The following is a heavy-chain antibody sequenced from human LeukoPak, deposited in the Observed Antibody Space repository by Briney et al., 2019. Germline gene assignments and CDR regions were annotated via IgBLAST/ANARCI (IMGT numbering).Heavy chain of an antibody. CDR1: GFIFTNFA. CDR3: AKDLISPRRVGSSGKLDY. Sequence: PGGSLRLSCAASGFIFTNFAMSWVRQAPGKGLEWVSAIFSGGDTTSYADSVRGRFTISRDNSKNTLYLEMHGLRAEDTAIYYCAKDLISPRRVGSSGKLDYWGQGTLVTVSS. J-gene: IGHJ4*02. V-gene: IGHV3-23*01. CDR2: IFSGGDTT. D-gene: IGHD3-10*01.